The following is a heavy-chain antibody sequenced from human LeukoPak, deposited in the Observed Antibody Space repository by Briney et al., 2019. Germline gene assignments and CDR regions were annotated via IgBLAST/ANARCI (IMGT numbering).Heavy chain of an antibody. CDR1: GFSFSNAW. D-gene: IGHD5-18*01. J-gene: IGHJ4*02. V-gene: IGHV3-15*01. Sequence: GGSLRLSCAASGFSFSNAWMSWVRQAPGKGLEWVGRIKRKSDGGTTDYSAPMKGRFTISRDDSKNTLFLQMNSLKTEDTAVYYCTTVSGYAFDYWGQGTLVTVSS. CDR3: TTVSGYAFDY. CDR2: IKRKSDGGTT.